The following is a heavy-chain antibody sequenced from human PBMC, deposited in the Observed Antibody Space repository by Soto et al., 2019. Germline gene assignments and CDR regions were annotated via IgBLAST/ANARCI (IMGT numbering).Heavy chain of an antibody. CDR3: ASSENVLLWFGDAFDI. D-gene: IGHD3-10*01. V-gene: IGHV3-21*01. Sequence: GRSLRLSWTASGCSFSNHAMNWVRQAPGKGLEWVSAISGGSGGIYYADSVKGRFTISRDNAKNSLYLQMSSLRAEDTAVYYCASSENVLLWFGDAFDIWGQGTMVTVSS. CDR2: ISGGSGGI. CDR1: GCSFSNHA. J-gene: IGHJ3*02.